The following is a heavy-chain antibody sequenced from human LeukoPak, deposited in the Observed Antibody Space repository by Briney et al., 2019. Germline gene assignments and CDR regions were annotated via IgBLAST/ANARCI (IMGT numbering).Heavy chain of an antibody. D-gene: IGHD2-2*01. Sequence: SETLSLTCAVYGGPFSGYYWSWIRQPPGKGLEWIGEINHSGSTNYNPSLKSRVTISVDTSKNQFSLKLSSVTAADTAVYYCASLNPDCSSTSCYYYHCYMDVWGKGTTVTVSS. J-gene: IGHJ6*03. V-gene: IGHV4-34*01. CDR1: GGPFSGYY. CDR3: ASLNPDCSSTSCYYYHCYMDV. CDR2: INHSGST.